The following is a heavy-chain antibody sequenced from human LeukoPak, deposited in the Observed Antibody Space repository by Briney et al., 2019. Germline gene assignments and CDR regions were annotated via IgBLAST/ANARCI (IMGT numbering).Heavy chain of an antibody. CDR1: GFTFSSYA. Sequence: GGSLRLSCAASGFTFSSYAMHWVRQAPGKGLEWVAVISYDGSNKYYADSVKGRFTISRDNSKNTLYLQMNSLRAEDTAVYYCARLQGGTSGVCYDYWGQGTLVTVSS. CDR3: ARLQGGTSGVCYDY. D-gene: IGHD2-8*01. V-gene: IGHV3-30*04. CDR2: ISYDGSNK. J-gene: IGHJ4*02.